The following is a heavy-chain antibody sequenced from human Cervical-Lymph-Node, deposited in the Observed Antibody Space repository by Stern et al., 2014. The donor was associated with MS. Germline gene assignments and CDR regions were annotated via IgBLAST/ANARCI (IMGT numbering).Heavy chain of an antibody. D-gene: IGHD3-22*01. Sequence: VQLVQSGAEVKKPGESLKISCEVSGYNFATYWIGWVRQMPGKGLEWMGIIYPDDSDSRYSPSFQGQVTIPADKSISTAYLQWSGLKASDTAMYYCARVLYDSSGYYLGYFDYWGQGTLVTVSS. J-gene: IGHJ4*02. CDR1: GYNFATYW. CDR3: ARVLYDSSGYYLGYFDY. V-gene: IGHV5-51*03. CDR2: IYPDDSDS.